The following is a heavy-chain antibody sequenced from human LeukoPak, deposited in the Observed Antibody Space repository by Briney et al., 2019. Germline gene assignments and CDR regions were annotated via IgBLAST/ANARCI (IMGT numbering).Heavy chain of an antibody. CDR1: GGSISSSSYH. V-gene: IGHV4-39*01. Sequence: PSETLSLTCTVSGGSISSSSYHRGWIRRPPGKGLEWIGSIFYSGTTYYNPSLKSRVTISVDTSKNQFSLKLSSVTAADTAVYYCATYISSSGYFDYWGQGTLVTVSS. J-gene: IGHJ4*02. CDR2: IFYSGTT. CDR3: ATYISSSGYFDY. D-gene: IGHD6-6*01.